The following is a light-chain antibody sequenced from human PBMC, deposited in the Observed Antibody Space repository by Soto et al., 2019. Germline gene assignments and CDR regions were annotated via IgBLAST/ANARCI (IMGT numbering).Light chain of an antibody. Sequence: PGDRATLSCRASQTVSNTYLAWYQQKPGQAPRLLIFDASTRATGIPDRFSGSGSGTDFTLTISRLEPDDFAVYYCQLYGVSPKTFGQGTNVEVK. CDR1: QTVSNTY. CDR3: QLYGVSPKT. V-gene: IGKV3-20*01. CDR2: DAS. J-gene: IGKJ1*01.